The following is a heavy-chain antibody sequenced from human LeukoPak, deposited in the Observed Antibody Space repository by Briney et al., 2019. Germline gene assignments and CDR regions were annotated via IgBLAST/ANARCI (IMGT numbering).Heavy chain of an antibody. CDR1: GFTFSTYA. V-gene: IGHV3-30*04. J-gene: IGHJ4*02. CDR2: VSNDGRNK. Sequence: GRSLRLSCAASGFTFSTYAMHWVRQAPGKGLEWVAVVSNDGRNKIYVDSVKGRFTISRDNSKNTLFLQMNRLRIEDTAVYYCARDPMADFDYWGQGTLVTVSS. D-gene: IGHD2-8*01. CDR3: ARDPMADFDY.